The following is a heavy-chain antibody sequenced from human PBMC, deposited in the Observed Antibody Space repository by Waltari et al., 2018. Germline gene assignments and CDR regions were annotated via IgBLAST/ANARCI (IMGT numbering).Heavy chain of an antibody. CDR2: INHSGRN. D-gene: IGHD3-10*01. Sequence: QVQLQQWGAALLSPSETLSLTCAVYGGSFSGSSWTWIRQPPGKGLEWFGEINHSGRNNYNPSLKSRVTISIDTPRNQFSLKLSSVTAADTAVYYCARGRGYSVVVRGVDTGFCWFDPWGQGTLVTVSS. V-gene: IGHV4-34*01. CDR3: ARGRGYSVVVRGVDTGFCWFDP. CDR1: GGSFSGSS. J-gene: IGHJ5*02.